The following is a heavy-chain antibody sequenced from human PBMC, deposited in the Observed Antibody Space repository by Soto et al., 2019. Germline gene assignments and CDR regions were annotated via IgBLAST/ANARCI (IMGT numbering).Heavy chain of an antibody. CDR1: GCSISSTNW. D-gene: IGHD3-10*01. V-gene: IGHV4-4*02. J-gene: IGHJ5*02. CDR3: ARYDYGPMCFDP. CDR2: IHHSGST. Sequence: SETLSLTCAVSGCSISSTNWLTWVRQPPGKGLEWIAEIHHSGSTNYNPSLESRVTISIDKSNNQFSLKLKSVTAADTAVYYCARYDYGPMCFDPWGQGTLVTVSS.